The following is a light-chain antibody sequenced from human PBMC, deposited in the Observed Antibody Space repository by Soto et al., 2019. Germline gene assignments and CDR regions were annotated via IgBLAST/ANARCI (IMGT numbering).Light chain of an antibody. CDR3: QQYNNWPRGT. Sequence: EIVMTQSPATLSVSPGERATLSCRASQSVSSNLAWYQQKPGQAPRLLIYGASTRATGIPARFSGSGSGTEFTLTISSLQSEDLAVYYCQQYNNWPRGTFGQGTNVDIK. V-gene: IGKV3-15*01. CDR1: QSVSSN. CDR2: GAS. J-gene: IGKJ1*01.